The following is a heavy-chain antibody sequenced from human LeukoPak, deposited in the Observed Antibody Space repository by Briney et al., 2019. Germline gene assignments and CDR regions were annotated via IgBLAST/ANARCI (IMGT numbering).Heavy chain of an antibody. CDR3: AKDQLFGGDSRFDY. J-gene: IGHJ4*02. V-gene: IGHV3-23*01. CDR2: VSGSGAST. CDR1: GFTFSSYA. Sequence: GGSLRLSCAASGFTFSSYAMSWVRQAPGKGLEWVSAVSGSGASTYYADSVKGRFTISRDNSKNTLYLQMNSLRAEDTAVYYSAKDQLFGGDSRFDYWGQGTLVTVSS. D-gene: IGHD2-21*01.